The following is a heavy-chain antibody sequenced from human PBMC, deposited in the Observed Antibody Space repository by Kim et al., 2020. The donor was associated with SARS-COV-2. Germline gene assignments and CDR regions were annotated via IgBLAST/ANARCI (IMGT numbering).Heavy chain of an antibody. CDR3: ARDPTALNYYDSSGYIDY. V-gene: IGHV3-30*07. J-gene: IGHJ4*02. D-gene: IGHD3-22*01. Sequence: KGRFTISRDNSKNTLYLQMNSLRAEDTAVYYCARDPTALNYYDSSGYIDYWGQGTLVTVSS.